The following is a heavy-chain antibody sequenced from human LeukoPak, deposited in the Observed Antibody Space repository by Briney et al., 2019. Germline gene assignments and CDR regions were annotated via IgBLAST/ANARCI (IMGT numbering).Heavy chain of an antibody. V-gene: IGHV3-7*01. CDR1: GFTFSSYS. Sequence: GGSLRLPCAASGFTFSSYSMNWVRQAPGKGLEWVAHINPDGRDTYYVDSVKGRFTISRDNAQNSMYLQMNSLRVEDTAVYYCTSWGDTTAEYFQRWGQGTLVTVSS. CDR3: TSWGDTTAEYFQR. CDR2: INPDGRDT. D-gene: IGHD2-21*02. J-gene: IGHJ1*01.